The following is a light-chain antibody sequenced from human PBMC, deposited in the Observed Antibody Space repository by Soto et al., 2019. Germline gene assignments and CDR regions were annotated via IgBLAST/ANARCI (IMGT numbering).Light chain of an antibody. CDR2: EAS. J-gene: IGKJ4*01. CDR3: QQTRSYPST. Sequence: DIVMTQSPDSLAVSLGERATINCKSRQSVLYSSNNKNYLAWYQQKPGKVPQLLIYEASILQSGVPSRFSGSGSGTDFTLTISSLQAEDFATYYCQQTRSYPSTFGGGTKVDIK. CDR1: QSVLYSSNNKNY. V-gene: IGKV4-1*01.